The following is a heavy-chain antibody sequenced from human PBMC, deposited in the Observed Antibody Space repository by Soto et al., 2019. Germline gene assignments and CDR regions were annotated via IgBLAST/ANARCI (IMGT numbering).Heavy chain of an antibody. J-gene: IGHJ4*02. D-gene: IGHD3-22*01. CDR3: VRGPDYEGYFDY. V-gene: IGHV1-69*12. CDR2: IILPFGTP. CDR1: GTTFSNFA. Sequence: QVRLVQSGAEMKKTGSSVKVSCEASGTTFSNFAIGWVRQAPGQGLEWMGGIILPFGTPNYAQKFQGRVTISADESMTTAYMELRGLRSEDTAVYYCVRGPDYEGYFDYWGQGTLVTVSS.